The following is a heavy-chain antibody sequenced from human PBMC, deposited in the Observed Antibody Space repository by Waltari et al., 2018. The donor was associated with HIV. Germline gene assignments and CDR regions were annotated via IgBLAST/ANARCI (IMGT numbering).Heavy chain of an antibody. CDR1: GGTFSNNA. V-gene: IGHV1-69*01. CDR2: ITPLYGIA. Sequence: VQLVQSGAEVKQSGSSVKVSCTASGGTFSNNAFSWVRQAPGQAPEWMGGITPLYGIANYAQVFQGRVTITADESTTTLFMELSSLRSDDTAVYYCARDAIPKGVFFQHWGQGTLLVVSS. J-gene: IGHJ1*01. D-gene: IGHD2-2*02. CDR3: ARDAIPKGVFFQH.